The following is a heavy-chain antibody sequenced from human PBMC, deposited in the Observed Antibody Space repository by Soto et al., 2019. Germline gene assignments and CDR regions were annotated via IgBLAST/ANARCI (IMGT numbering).Heavy chain of an antibody. D-gene: IGHD3-3*01. CDR2: IYPGDSDT. J-gene: IGHJ4*02. CDR1: GYSFTSYW. Sequence: GESLKISCKGSGYSFTSYWIGWVRQMPGKGLEWMGIIYPGDSDTRYSPSFQGQVTISADKSISTAYLQWSSLKASDTAMYYCARSGDYDFWRGYPILDYWGQGTLVTVS. CDR3: ARSGDYDFWRGYPILDY. V-gene: IGHV5-51*01.